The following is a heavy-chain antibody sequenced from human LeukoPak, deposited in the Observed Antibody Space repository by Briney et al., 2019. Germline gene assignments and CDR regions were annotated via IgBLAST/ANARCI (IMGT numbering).Heavy chain of an antibody. Sequence: QSGGSLRLSCAASGFSFSSYGMHWVRQAPDKGLEWVAFIRYDGGNKYYADSVKGRFTISRDNSKNTLYLQMGSLRAEDMAVYYCARDLSPGDYWGQGTLVTVSS. CDR2: IRYDGGNK. J-gene: IGHJ4*02. D-gene: IGHD3-10*02. CDR3: ARDLSPGDY. CDR1: GFSFSSYG. V-gene: IGHV3-30*02.